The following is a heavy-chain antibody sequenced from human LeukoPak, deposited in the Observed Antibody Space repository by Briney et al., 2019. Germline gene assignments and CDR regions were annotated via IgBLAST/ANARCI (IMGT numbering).Heavy chain of an antibody. D-gene: IGHD1-26*01. J-gene: IGHJ4*02. Sequence: QAGGSLRLSCAASGFTFRTYWMHWVRQATGKGLEWVSAIGTAGDTFYPGSVKGRFTISRENAKNSLYLQMNSLRAEDTAVYYCARQMTPHGNFDYWGQGTLVTVSS. V-gene: IGHV3-13*01. CDR3: ARQMTPHGNFDY. CDR1: GFTFRTYW. CDR2: IGTAGDT.